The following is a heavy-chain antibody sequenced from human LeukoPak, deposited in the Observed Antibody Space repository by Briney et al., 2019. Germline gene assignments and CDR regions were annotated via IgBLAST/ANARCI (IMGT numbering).Heavy chain of an antibody. D-gene: IGHD5-18*01. CDR1: GGSISSSSYY. Sequence: SETLSLTCTVSGGSISSSSYYWGWLRQPPGKGLEWIGSIYYSGSTYDNPSLKSRVPISVDPSKNQFSLKLSSVTAADTAVYYCARHSGYSYGYAYYYYYMDVWGKGTTVTVSS. J-gene: IGHJ6*03. CDR3: ARHSGYSYGYAYYYYYMDV. V-gene: IGHV4-39*01. CDR2: IYYSGST.